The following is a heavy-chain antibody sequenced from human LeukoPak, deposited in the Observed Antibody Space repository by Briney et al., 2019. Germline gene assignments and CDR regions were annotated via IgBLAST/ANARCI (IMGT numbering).Heavy chain of an antibody. CDR2: IRYDGSNK. CDR1: GFTFSSYW. V-gene: IGHV3-30*02. J-gene: IGHJ4*02. D-gene: IGHD3-3*01. Sequence: PGGSLRLSCAASGFTFSSYWMHWVRQARGKGLEWVAFIRYDGSNKYYADSVKGRFTISRDNSKNTLYLQMNSLRAEDTAVYYCAKDLVRFLEWLSPYYFDYWGQGTLVTVSS. CDR3: AKDLVRFLEWLSPYYFDY.